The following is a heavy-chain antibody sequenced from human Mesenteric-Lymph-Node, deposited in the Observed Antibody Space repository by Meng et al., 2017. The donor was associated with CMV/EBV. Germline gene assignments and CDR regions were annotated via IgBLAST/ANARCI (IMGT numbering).Heavy chain of an antibody. Sequence: GGSLRLSCAASGFTFSSYALHWVRQAPGKGLEWVAVISFDGNNQYYADSVKGRFTISRDISKNTLYLQMNSLKPEDTAVYYCAREGRVAGKGWFDPWGQGTLVTVSS. J-gene: IGHJ5*02. CDR1: GFTFSSYA. CDR2: ISFDGNNQ. D-gene: IGHD6-19*01. V-gene: IGHV3-30-3*01. CDR3: AREGRVAGKGWFDP.